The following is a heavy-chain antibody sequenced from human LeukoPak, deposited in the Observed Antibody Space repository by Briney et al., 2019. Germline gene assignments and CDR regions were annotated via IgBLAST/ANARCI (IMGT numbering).Heavy chain of an antibody. V-gene: IGHV3-7*01. D-gene: IGHD6-19*01. Sequence: GGSLRLSCEASRFTFSNYWMSWVRQAPGKGLEWVANIKQDGSEQNYVDSVKGRFTISRDNAKNSLYLRMDSLRAEDTAVYYCATGYSSGWYFYFQYWGQGTLVTVSS. CDR3: ATGYSSGWYFYFQY. CDR2: IKQDGSEQ. CDR1: RFTFSNYW. J-gene: IGHJ1*01.